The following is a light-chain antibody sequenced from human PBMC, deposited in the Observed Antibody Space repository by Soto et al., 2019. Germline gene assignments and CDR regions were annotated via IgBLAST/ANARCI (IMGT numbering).Light chain of an antibody. CDR1: SSDIGGFNY. CDR3: SSYTSSSTPCV. CDR2: EVT. Sequence: TQPASVSGSPGQSITISCTGTSSDIGGFNYVSWYRQHPGKAPKLMIYEVTNRPSGVSNRFSGSKSGNTASLTISGLQAEDEADYYCSSYTSSSTPCVFGTGTKVTVL. J-gene: IGLJ1*01. V-gene: IGLV2-14*01.